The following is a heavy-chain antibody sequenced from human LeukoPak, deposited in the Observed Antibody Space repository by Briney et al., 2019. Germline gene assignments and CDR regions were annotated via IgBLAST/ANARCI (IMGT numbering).Heavy chain of an antibody. D-gene: IGHD3-22*01. V-gene: IGHV3-74*01. Sequence: GGSLRLSCAASGFTFSYHWMHWVRQVPGKGLVWISRIDGGGSSTSYADSVKGRFSISRDNSKSTLYLQMSSLRAEDTAVYYCARGPGSSGGAYVGDYWGHGTLVTVSS. CDR1: GFTFSYHW. CDR3: ARGPGSSGGAYVGDY. J-gene: IGHJ4*01. CDR2: IDGGGSST.